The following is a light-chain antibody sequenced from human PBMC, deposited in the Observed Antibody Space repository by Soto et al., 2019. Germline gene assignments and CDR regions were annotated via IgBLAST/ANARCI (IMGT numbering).Light chain of an antibody. Sequence: DMQMTLSASTLSASVGDRVAITCRASQSISSWLAWYQQKPGKAPKLLIYDASSLESGVPSRFSGSGSGTEFTLTISSLQPDDFATYYCQQSYSTPWTFGQGTKVDI. V-gene: IGKV1-5*01. J-gene: IGKJ1*01. CDR3: QQSYSTPWT. CDR1: QSISSW. CDR2: DAS.